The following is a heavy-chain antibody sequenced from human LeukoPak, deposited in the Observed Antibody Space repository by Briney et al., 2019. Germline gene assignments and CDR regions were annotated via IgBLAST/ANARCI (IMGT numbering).Heavy chain of an antibody. CDR3: AREDNYGFGY. CDR1: GFNFDDFG. Sequence: GGSLRLSCAASGFNFDDFGFSWVRQAPGKGLEWVSSINWNGRSTGYADSVKGRFTISRDNAKNSLSLQMNSLRAEDTALFYCAREDNYGFGYWGQEHRDTVSS. J-gene: IGHJ4*02. V-gene: IGHV3-20*04. D-gene: IGHD5-18*01. CDR2: INWNGRST.